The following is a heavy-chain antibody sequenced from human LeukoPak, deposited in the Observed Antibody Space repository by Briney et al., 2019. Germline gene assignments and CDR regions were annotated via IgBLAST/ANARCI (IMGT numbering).Heavy chain of an antibody. Sequence: GGSLRLSCAASGFTFSSYEMNWVRQAPGKGLEWVSYISSSGSTIYYADSVKGRFTISRDNAKNSLYLQMNSLRAEDAAVYYCASQDSYGSAFDYWGQGALVTVSS. J-gene: IGHJ4*02. V-gene: IGHV3-48*03. CDR3: ASQDSYGSAFDY. D-gene: IGHD5-18*01. CDR2: ISSSGSTI. CDR1: GFTFSSYE.